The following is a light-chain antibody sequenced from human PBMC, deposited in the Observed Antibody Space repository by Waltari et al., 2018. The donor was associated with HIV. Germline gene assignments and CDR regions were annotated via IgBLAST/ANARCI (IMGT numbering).Light chain of an antibody. CDR1: QAISNS. CDR3: QQYFSPPPLT. CDR2: AAS. J-gene: IGKJ4*01. Sequence: DIQMTQSPASLSASVGDRVTITCRASQAISNSLAWYQQKPGKAPKLLLYAASRLESGVPSRFSGSRSGTDYALTISSLQPEDFAVYYCQQYFSPPPLTFGGGTQVEIK. V-gene: IGKV1-NL1*01.